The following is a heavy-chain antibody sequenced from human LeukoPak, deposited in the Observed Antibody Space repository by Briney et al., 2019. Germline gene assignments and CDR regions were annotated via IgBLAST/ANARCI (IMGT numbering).Heavy chain of an antibody. D-gene: IGHD6-6*01. CDR3: AAGIAARPFPDLHWYYYYHYGMDV. CDR1: GFTFTSSA. CDR2: IVVGSGNT. Sequence: SVKVSCKAYGFTFTSSAVQWVRQARGQRLEWIGWIVVGSGNTNYAQKFQERVTITRDMSTSTAYMELSSLRSEDTAVYYCAAGIAARPFPDLHWYYYYHYGMDVWGQGTMVTVSS. V-gene: IGHV1-58*01. J-gene: IGHJ6*02.